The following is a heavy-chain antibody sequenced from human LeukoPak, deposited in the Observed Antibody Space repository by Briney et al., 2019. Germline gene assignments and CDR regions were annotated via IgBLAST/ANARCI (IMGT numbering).Heavy chain of an antibody. CDR3: ARDLYYYGSGIYYNRVEAFDI. CDR2: IYYSGST. J-gene: IGHJ3*02. D-gene: IGHD3-10*01. Sequence: SETLSHTCTVSGGSISSYYWSWIRQPPGKGREWIGYIYYSGSTNYNPSLKSRVPISVDTSKNQFSLKLSSVTAADTAVYYCARDLYYYGSGIYYNRVEAFDIWGQGTMVTVSS. V-gene: IGHV4-59*01. CDR1: GGSISSYY.